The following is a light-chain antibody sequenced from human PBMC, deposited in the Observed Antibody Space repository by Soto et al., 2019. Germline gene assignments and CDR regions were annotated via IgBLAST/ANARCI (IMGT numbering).Light chain of an antibody. CDR3: QQYKSNRRM. V-gene: IGKV1-5*03. Sequence: DIQMTPSPSTLSASVGDRVTITCRTSQSISSWLAWYQQRPGKAPKLLISKASTLESGVPSRFSGSGSETDFILTINSLQPDDFATYYCQQYKSNRRMFGQGTKVDIK. CDR1: QSISSW. J-gene: IGKJ1*01. CDR2: KAS.